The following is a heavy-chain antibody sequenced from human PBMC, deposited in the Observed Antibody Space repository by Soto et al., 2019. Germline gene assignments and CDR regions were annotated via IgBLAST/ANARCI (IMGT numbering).Heavy chain of an antibody. CDR2: ISPYNGNT. CDR1: GSTFTSYG. D-gene: IGHD1-20*01. J-gene: IGHJ5*02. CDR3: ARDLGIMGTWFEP. Sequence: QIHLVQSGGEVKKPGASVKVSCKASGSTFTSYGIIWVRHAPGQGLEWMGWISPYNGNTNYAQNFPGRVTLTTDTAPSTVSMELRNLRSNDKAVYYCARDLGIMGTWFEPGGQGTLVTVSS. V-gene: IGHV1-18*01.